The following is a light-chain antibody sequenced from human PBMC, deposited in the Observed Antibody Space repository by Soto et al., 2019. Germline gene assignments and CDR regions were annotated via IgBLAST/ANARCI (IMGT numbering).Light chain of an antibody. V-gene: IGLV2-8*01. CDR3: SSYAGSNNLV. Sequence: QSVLTQPPSASGSPGQSVTISCTGTSSDVGAYNHVSWYQQHPGKAPKLMIFEVTKRPSGVPDRFSGSKSGNTASLTVSGLQAEDEADYYCSSYAGSNNLVFGGGTQLTVL. CDR1: SSDVGAYNH. J-gene: IGLJ2*01. CDR2: EVT.